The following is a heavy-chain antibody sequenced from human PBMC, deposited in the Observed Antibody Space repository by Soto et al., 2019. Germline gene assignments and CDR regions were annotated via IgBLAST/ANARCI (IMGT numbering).Heavy chain of an antibody. CDR3: ARDRNAGGIMITFGGVIET. CDR1: GGTFSSYA. J-gene: IGHJ4*02. D-gene: IGHD3-16*02. V-gene: IGHV1-69*13. Sequence: SVKVSCKASGGTFSSYAISWVRQAPGQGLEWMGGIIPIFGTANYAQKFQGRVMITADESTSTAYMELSSLRSEDTAVYYCARDRNAGGIMITFGGVIETWGQGTLVTVSS. CDR2: IIPIFGTA.